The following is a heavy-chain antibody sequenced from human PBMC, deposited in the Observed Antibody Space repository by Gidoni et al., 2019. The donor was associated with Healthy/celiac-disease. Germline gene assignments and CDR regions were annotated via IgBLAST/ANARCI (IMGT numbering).Heavy chain of an antibody. V-gene: IGHV1-18*04. Sequence: QVQLVQSGAEVKKPGASVKISCKASGYNFTSYGISWVRQAHGQGLEWMGWISAYNGTTNYAQKLQGRVTMTTDTSTSTAYMELRSLRSDDTAVYYCARDQGAFGVVKVAFDIWGQGTMVTVSS. CDR1: GYNFTSYG. D-gene: IGHD3-3*01. J-gene: IGHJ3*02. CDR2: ISAYNGTT. CDR3: ARDQGAFGVVKVAFDI.